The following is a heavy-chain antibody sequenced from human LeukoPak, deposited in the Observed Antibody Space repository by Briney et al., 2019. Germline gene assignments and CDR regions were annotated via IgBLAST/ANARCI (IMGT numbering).Heavy chain of an antibody. J-gene: IGHJ6*03. V-gene: IGHV3-49*03. D-gene: IGHD4-17*01. CDR1: GCIFGEYA. CDR2: IRSKTYGGAI. CDR3: ARDQLGGDPDDYYYYYMDV. Sequence: SLRLSCTTSGCIFGEYAMSWFRQAPGKGVEWVGFIRSKTYGGAIEYAAFVKGRFNTARDESKSIAYLQMNSLETEDTAVYYCARDQLGGDPDDYYYYYMDVWGKGTTVIVSS.